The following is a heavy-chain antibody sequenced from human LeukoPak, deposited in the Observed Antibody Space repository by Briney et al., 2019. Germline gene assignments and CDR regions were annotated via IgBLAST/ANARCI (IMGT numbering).Heavy chain of an antibody. J-gene: IGHJ4*02. CDR1: GYTFTTYG. Sequence: ASVKVSCKASGYTFTTYGISWVRQAPRQGLECMGWINPYNGNTNYAQKLQGRVTMTTDTSTSTAYMELRSLRSDDTAVYYCARELYGRFEYWGQGTLVTVSS. CDR3: ARELYGRFEY. D-gene: IGHD2-2*02. V-gene: IGHV1-18*01. CDR2: INPYNGNT.